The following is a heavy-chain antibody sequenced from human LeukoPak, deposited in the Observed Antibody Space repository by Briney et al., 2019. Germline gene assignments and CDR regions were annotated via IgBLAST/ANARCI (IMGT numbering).Heavy chain of an antibody. CDR2: IKEDGSEK. J-gene: IGHJ4*02. Sequence: GGSLRLSCAVSGLTLSRYWMTWVRQAPGKGLEWVANIKEDGSEKYYVDSVKGRFTISRDNAKNSLYLQMNSLRAEDTAVYYCARDPRIAAAAEGSSYWGQGTLVTVSS. CDR1: GLTLSRYW. CDR3: ARDPRIAAAAEGSSY. D-gene: IGHD6-13*01. V-gene: IGHV3-7*01.